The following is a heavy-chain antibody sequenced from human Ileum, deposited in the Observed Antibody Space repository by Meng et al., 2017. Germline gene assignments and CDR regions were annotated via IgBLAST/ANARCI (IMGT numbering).Heavy chain of an antibody. Sequence: QVPLVTSGAVEKNPGASVKIAGKASGYSFTAFYIHLGRQAPGQGLEWVGGINTYTGGAEPAQKFQDRVSLTRDTSITTAYMELSRLTSDDTALYYCLTDSGNYPNGKDYWGPGTLVTVSS. V-gene: IGHV1-2*02. CDR3: LTDSGNYPNGKDY. J-gene: IGHJ4*02. D-gene: IGHD1-26*01. CDR1: GYSFTAFY. CDR2: INTYTGGA.